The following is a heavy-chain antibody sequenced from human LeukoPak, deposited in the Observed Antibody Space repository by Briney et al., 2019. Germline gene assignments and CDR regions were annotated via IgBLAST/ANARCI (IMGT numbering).Heavy chain of an antibody. Sequence: MSSETLSLTCTVSGGSNSSSSYYWSWIRQPAGKGLEWIGRIYTSGSTNYNPSLKSRVTISVDTSKNQFSLKLSSVTAADTAVYYCARYCGGDCYSYYFDYWGQGTLVTVSS. D-gene: IGHD2-21*02. CDR1: GGSNSSSSYY. CDR3: ARYCGGDCYSYYFDY. J-gene: IGHJ4*02. V-gene: IGHV4-61*02. CDR2: IYTSGST.